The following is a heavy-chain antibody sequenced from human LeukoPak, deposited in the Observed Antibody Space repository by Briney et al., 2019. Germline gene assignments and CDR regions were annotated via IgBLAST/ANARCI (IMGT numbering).Heavy chain of an antibody. D-gene: IGHD2-2*01. CDR3: ARGLLDVVVPAATYYYYYGMDV. J-gene: IGHJ6*02. CDR1: GGTFSSYA. CDR2: IIPIFGTA. Sequence: ASVKVSCKASGGTFSSYAISWVRQAPGQGLEWMGGIIPIFGTANYAQKFQGRVTITVDESTSTAYMELSSLRSEDTAVYYCARGLLDVVVPAATYYYYYGMDVWGQGTTVTVSS. V-gene: IGHV1-69*13.